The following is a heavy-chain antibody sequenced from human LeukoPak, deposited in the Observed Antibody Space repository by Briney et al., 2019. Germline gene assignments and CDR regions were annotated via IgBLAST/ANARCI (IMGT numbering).Heavy chain of an antibody. D-gene: IGHD3-3*01. CDR2: IWYDGSNK. J-gene: IGHJ6*03. CDR3: AKDGGYYYMDV. Sequence: GRALRLSCGASGFTFSSYGMHWVRQAPGKGLEGVAVIWYDGSNKYYADSVKGRFTISRDNSKNTLYLQMNSLRAEDTAVYYCAKDGGYYYMDVWGKGTTVTVSS. V-gene: IGHV3-33*06. CDR1: GFTFSSYG.